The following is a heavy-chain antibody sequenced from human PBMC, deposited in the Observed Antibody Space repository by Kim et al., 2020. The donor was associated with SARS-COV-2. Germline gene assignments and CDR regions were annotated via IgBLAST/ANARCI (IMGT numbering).Heavy chain of an antibody. J-gene: IGHJ5*02. CDR3: ARDPEVRGVMIFLGWFDP. CDR2: INAGNGNT. Sequence: ASVKVSCKASGYTFTSYAMHWVRQAPGQRLEWMGWINAGNGNTKYSQKFQGRVTITRDTSASTAYMELSSLRSEDTAVYYCARDPEVRGVMIFLGWFDPWGQGTLVTVSS. V-gene: IGHV1-3*01. D-gene: IGHD3-10*01. CDR1: GYTFTSYA.